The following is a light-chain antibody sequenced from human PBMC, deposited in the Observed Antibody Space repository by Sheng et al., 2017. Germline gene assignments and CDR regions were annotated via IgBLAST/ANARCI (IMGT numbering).Light chain of an antibody. J-gene: IGKJ2*01. Sequence: VMTQSPDTLSVSPGERVTLSCRASQSVGSNVAWYQQQPGQAPRLLLYGPSTRATGVPGRFSGGGSGTEFTLTISSLQPEDFAAYYCQQYNSWPPYTFGQGTQLEI. CDR3: QQYNSWPPYT. CDR1: QSVGSN. CDR2: GPS. V-gene: IGKV3-15*01.